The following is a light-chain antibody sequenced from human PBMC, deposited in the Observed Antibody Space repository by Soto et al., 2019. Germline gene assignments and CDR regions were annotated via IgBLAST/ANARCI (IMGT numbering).Light chain of an antibody. CDR2: EVS. J-gene: IGLJ3*02. V-gene: IGLV2-8*01. CDR1: SSDVGGYNY. Sequence: QSALTQPPSASGSPGQSVTISCTGTSSDVGGYNYVSWYQQYAGKAPKLMISEVSKRPSGVPDRFSCSKSGNTASLTVSGLQAEDEADYYCSSYTSIRGVFGGGTKVTVL. CDR3: SSYTSIRGV.